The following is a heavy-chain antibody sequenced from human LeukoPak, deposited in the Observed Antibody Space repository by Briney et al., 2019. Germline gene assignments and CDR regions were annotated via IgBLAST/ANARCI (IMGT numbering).Heavy chain of an antibody. CDR3: TTDWDSTGYYYFDY. V-gene: IGHV3-15*01. Sequence: GGSLRLSCAASGFTFSSAWMSWVRQAPGKGLEWVGRIKTKTDGGTTDYAAPVKGRFTISRDDSENTLYLQMNSLKSEDTAVYYCTTDWDSTGYYYFDYWGQGTLVTVSP. D-gene: IGHD3-22*01. J-gene: IGHJ4*02. CDR1: GFTFSSAW. CDR2: IKTKTDGGTT.